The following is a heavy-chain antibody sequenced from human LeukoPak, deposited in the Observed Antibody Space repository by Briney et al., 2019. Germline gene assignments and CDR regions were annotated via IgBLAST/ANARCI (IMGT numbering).Heavy chain of an antibody. V-gene: IGHV4-38-2*02. CDR3: ARDTMVRGVSSWRYYMDV. J-gene: IGHJ6*03. Sequence: TETLSLTCTVSGYSISSGYYWSWIRQPPGKGLEWIGEINHSGSTNYNPSLKSRVTISVDTSKNQFSLKLSSVTAADTAVYYCARDTMVRGVSSWRYYMDVWGKGTTVTVSS. D-gene: IGHD3-10*01. CDR1: GYSISSGYY. CDR2: INHSGST.